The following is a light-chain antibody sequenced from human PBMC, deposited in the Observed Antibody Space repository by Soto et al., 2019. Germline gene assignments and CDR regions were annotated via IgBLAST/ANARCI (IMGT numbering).Light chain of an antibody. CDR2: DVS. Sequence: QSALTHPASVSGAPGQSNTIYCTGTSSDVGGYNYVSWYQHHPGKAPKLMIYDVSNRPSGVSNRFSGSKSGNTSSLIISGLQAEDEADYYCSSYTSSSTLSTYVFGTGTKVTVL. J-gene: IGLJ1*01. CDR1: SSDVGGYNY. V-gene: IGLV2-14*03. CDR3: SSYTSSSTLSTYV.